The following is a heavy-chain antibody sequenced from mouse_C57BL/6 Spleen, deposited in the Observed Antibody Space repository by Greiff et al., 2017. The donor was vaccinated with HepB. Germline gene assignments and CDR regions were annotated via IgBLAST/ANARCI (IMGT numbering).Heavy chain of an antibody. Sequence: EVKLVESGGGLVQSGRSLRLSCATSGFTFSDFYMEWVRQAPGKGLEWIAASRNKANDYTTEYSASVKGRFIVSRDTSQSILYLQMNALRAEDTAIYYCARDATSSYFDYWGQGTTLTVSS. CDR2: SRNKANDYTT. D-gene: IGHD1-1*01. J-gene: IGHJ2*01. CDR3: ARDATSSYFDY. CDR1: GFTFSDFY. V-gene: IGHV7-1*01.